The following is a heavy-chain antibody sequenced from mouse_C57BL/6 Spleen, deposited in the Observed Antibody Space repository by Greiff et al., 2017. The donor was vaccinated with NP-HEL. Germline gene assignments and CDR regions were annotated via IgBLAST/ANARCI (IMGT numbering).Heavy chain of an antibody. D-gene: IGHD1-1*01. J-gene: IGHJ4*01. CDR1: GYTFTSYW. V-gene: IGHV1-55*01. CDR2: IYPGSGST. CDR3: AREEDYYGSSDYYAMDY. Sequence: QVQLKQPGAELVKPGASVKMSCKASGYTFTSYWITWVKQRPGQGLEWIGDIYPGSGSTNYNEKFKSKATLTVDTSSSTAYMQLSSLTSEDSAVYYCAREEDYYGSSDYYAMDYWGQGTSVTVSS.